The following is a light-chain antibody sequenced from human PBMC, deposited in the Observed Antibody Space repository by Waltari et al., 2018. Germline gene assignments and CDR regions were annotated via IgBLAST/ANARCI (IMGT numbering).Light chain of an antibody. CDR1: NIGSKS. CDR3: QVRGGADDFGV. Sequence: SYVLTQPPSVSVAPGQTASVTCTGSNIGSKSVHWYQQRPGQAPVLVVSDDSDRPSGIPDRFSGSKSGRTATLSISGVEAGDEADFYCQVRGGADDFGVFGGGTRLTVL. CDR2: DDS. V-gene: IGLV3-21*02. J-gene: IGLJ3*02.